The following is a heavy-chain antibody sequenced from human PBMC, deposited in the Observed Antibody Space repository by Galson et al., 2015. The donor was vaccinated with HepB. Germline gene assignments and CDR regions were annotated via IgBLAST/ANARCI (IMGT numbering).Heavy chain of an antibody. CDR2: IYYSGST. J-gene: IGHJ3*02. V-gene: IGHV4-30-4*01. CDR1: GGSISSGDYY. CDR3: ARETYYYDSSGILGDAFDI. Sequence: TLSLTCTVSGGSISSGDYYWSWIRQPPGKGLEWIGYIYYSGSTYYNPSLKSRVTISVDTSKNQFSLKLSSVTAADTAVYYCARETYYYDSSGILGDAFDIWGQGTMVTVSS. D-gene: IGHD3-22*01.